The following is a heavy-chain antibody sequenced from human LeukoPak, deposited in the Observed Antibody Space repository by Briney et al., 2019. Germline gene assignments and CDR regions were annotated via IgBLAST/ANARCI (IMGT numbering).Heavy chain of an antibody. J-gene: IGHJ4*02. CDR2: IRYDGSNK. D-gene: IGHD2-15*01. CDR3: AKDEGRLGYCSGGSCYDPTH. Sequence: SGRSLRLSCAASGFTFSSYGMHWVRQAPGKGLEWVAFIRYDGSNKYYADCVKGRFTISRDNSKNTLYLQMNSLRAEDTAVYYCAKDEGRLGYCSGGSCYDPTHWGQGTLVTVSS. V-gene: IGHV3-30*02. CDR1: GFTFSSYG.